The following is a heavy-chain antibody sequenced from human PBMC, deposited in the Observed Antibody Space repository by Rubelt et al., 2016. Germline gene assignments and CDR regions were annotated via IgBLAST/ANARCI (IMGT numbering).Heavy chain of an antibody. CDR1: GGSISSGGYY. CDR2: IYYSGST. Sequence: TLSLTCTVSGGSISSGGYYWSWIRQHPGKGLEWIGYIYYSGSTYYNPSLKSRVTISMDTSKNQFFLKLSSVTAADTAVYYCATSGGNGGDFDYWGQGTLVTVSS. D-gene: IGHD4-23*01. V-gene: IGHV4-31*03. CDR3: ATSGGNGGDFDY. J-gene: IGHJ4*02.